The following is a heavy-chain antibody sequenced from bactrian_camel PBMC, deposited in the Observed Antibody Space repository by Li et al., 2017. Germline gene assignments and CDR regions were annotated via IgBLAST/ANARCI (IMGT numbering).Heavy chain of an antibody. D-gene: IGHD5*01. V-gene: IGHV3S1*01. CDR1: GVIYSRVC. Sequence: HVQLVESGGGSVQAGGSLRLSCAASGVIYSRVCMGWVRQVSGKGLEWVAGINIGGAETYYADSVKGRFTISRDNSQNMLYLQLNSLKTEDTAMYYCAKDWGSRTVSKGQGTQVTVS. CDR2: INIGGAET. J-gene: IGHJ4*01.